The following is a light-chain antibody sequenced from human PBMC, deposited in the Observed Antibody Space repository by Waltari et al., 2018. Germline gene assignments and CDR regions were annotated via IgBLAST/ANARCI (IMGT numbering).Light chain of an antibody. CDR2: AAS. Sequence: DIQMTQSPSSLSASVGDRITITCRASESIGRYLNWYQQRPGKAPKLLIYAASNLQSGAPSRFSGSGPGKAFTLTISSLQPEDSATYYCQQSYTSPYTFGQGT. CDR3: QQSYTSPYT. CDR1: ESIGRY. V-gene: IGKV1-39*01. J-gene: IGKJ2*01.